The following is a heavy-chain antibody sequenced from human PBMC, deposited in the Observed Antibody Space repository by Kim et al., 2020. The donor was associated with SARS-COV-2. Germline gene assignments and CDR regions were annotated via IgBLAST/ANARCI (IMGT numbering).Heavy chain of an antibody. CDR3: ARVGGGSSWQFDY. Sequence: GGSLRLSCAASGFTFSSYSMSWVRQAPGKGLEWVANIKHGGSETYYVDSVKGRFTISRDNAKNSLYLQMNSLRAEDTAVYYCARVGGGSSWQFDYWGQGTLVTVSS. CDR2: IKHGGSET. CDR1: GFTFSSYS. J-gene: IGHJ4*02. V-gene: IGHV3-7*01. D-gene: IGHD6-13*01.